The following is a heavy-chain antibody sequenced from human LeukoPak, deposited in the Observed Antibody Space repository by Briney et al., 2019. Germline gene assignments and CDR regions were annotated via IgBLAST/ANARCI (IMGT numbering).Heavy chain of an antibody. V-gene: IGHV3-33*01. CDR3: AREDGADGTSGINS. D-gene: IGHD4-23*01. J-gene: IGHJ4*02. Sequence: QPGRSLRLSCAASGFTFSTYGMHWVRQAPGKGLEWVSDIWYNGNNKYYADSVKGRFTISRDNSKKTVYLQMKSLRVEDTAVYYCAREDGADGTSGINSWGQGTLVIVSS. CDR2: IWYNGNNK. CDR1: GFTFSTYG.